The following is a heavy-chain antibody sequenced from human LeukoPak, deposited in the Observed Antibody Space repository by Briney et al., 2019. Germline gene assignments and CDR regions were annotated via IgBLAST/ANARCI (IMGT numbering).Heavy chain of an antibody. J-gene: IGHJ3*02. CDR1: GYTFTNYA. CDR2: INTNTGNP. Sequence: ASVKVCCKASGYTFTNYAMNWVRQAPGQGLEWMGWINTNTGNPTYAQGFTGRFVFSLYTSVSTAYLHISSLKAEDTAVYYCARARSAWASDAFDIWGQGTMVTVSS. D-gene: IGHD6-19*01. V-gene: IGHV7-4-1*02. CDR3: ARARSAWASDAFDI.